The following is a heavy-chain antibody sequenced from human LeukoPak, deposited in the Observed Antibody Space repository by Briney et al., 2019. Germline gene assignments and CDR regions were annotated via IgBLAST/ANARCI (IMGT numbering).Heavy chain of an antibody. CDR2: ISPDGVYI. V-gene: IGHV3-23*01. J-gene: IGHJ4*02. CDR3: ASQRHHRVAVAGSFDY. CDR1: GFTFSNYA. D-gene: IGHD6-19*01. Sequence: GSLRLSCAASGFTFSNYAMSWVRQTPGTGLEWLSAISPDGVYIYYADSVKGRFTTSRVNSKNTLYLQMNSLRAEDTAVYFCASQRHHRVAVAGSFDYWGQGTLVSVSP.